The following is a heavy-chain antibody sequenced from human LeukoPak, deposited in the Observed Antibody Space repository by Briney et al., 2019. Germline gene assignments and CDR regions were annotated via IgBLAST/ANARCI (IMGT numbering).Heavy chain of an antibody. Sequence: GGSLRLSCAASGFTFSRYWMHWVRRVPGKGLVWVSRINSDGSNTRYADSAKGRFTISRNNAKNTLYLQVNSLRAEDTAVYYCARDFGTSDYYFDYWGQGTLVTVSS. CDR3: ARDFGTSDYYFDY. CDR1: GFTFSRYW. D-gene: IGHD2-21*02. J-gene: IGHJ4*02. CDR2: INSDGSNT. V-gene: IGHV3-74*01.